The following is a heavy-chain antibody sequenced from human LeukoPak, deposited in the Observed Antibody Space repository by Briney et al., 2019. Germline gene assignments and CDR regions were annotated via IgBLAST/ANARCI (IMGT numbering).Heavy chain of an antibody. CDR1: GFTFSDYA. CDR2: ISGGGDSA. J-gene: IGHJ4*02. CDR3: AKLGCTGTFCYANY. Sequence: GGSLRLSCAASGFTFSDYAMTWVRQTPGKGLEWVSVISGGGDSADYADSMKGRFTISRDNSKNTLYLQMNSLRAEDTALYYCAKLGCTGTFCYANYWGQGALVTVSS. V-gene: IGHV3-23*01. D-gene: IGHD2-2*01.